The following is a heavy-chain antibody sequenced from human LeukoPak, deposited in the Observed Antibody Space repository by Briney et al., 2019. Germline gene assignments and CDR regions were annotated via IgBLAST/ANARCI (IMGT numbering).Heavy chain of an antibody. J-gene: IGHJ4*02. CDR1: GFTFDDYA. Sequence: GGSLRLSCAASGFTFDDYAMHWVRQAPGKGLEWVSGISWNSGSIGYADSVKGRFTISRDNAKNSLYLQMNSLRAEDTALYYCAKGYGSGSYSSGNFDYWGQGTLVTVSS. V-gene: IGHV3-9*01. CDR2: ISWNSGSI. CDR3: AKGYGSGSYSSGNFDY. D-gene: IGHD3-10*01.